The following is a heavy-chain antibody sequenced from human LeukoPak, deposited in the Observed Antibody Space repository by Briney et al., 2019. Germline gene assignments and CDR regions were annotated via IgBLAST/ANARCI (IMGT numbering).Heavy chain of an antibody. CDR1: GYSFTSYW. CDR2: IYPGDSDT. CDR3: ARRLGGSWPGRAFDI. J-gene: IGHJ3*02. D-gene: IGHD6-13*01. V-gene: IGHV5-51*01. Sequence: GGSLKISCKGSGYSFTSYWIGWVRQMPGEGLEWMGIIYPGDSDTRYSPTFQGQFTISADKSISTAYLQWSSLKASDTAMYYCARRLGGSWPGRAFDIWGQGTMVTVSS.